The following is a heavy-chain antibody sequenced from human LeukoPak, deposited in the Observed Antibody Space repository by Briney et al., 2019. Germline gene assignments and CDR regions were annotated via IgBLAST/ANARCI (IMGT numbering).Heavy chain of an antibody. V-gene: IGHV4-31*03. J-gene: IGHJ4*02. CDR1: GGSISSGGYY. Sequence: SQTLSLTCTVSGGSISSGGYYWSWIRQHPGKGLEWIGYTYYSGSTYYNPSLKSRVTISGDTSKNQFSLKLSSVTAADTAVYYCAITIRGVSPWFDYWGQGTLVTVSS. D-gene: IGHD3-10*01. CDR3: AITIRGVSPWFDY. CDR2: TYYSGST.